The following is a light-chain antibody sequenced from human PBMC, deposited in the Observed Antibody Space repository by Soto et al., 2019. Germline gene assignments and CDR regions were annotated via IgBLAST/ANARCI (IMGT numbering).Light chain of an antibody. CDR1: QGISTY. V-gene: IGKV1-27*01. J-gene: IGKJ1*01. Sequence: DIQMTQSPSSLSASVGDRVTITCRASQGISTYLVWYQQKPGTVPKLPIFAASTLQSGVPSRFSGSGSGTDFTLTISSLQPEDVATYYCQNYNGAPWTFGQGTKVDIK. CDR3: QNYNGAPWT. CDR2: AAS.